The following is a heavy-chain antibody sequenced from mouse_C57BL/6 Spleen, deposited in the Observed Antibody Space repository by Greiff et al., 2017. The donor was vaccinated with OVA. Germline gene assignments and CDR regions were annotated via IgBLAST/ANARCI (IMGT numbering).Heavy chain of an antibody. J-gene: IGHJ4*01. CDR1: GFSLSTFGMG. V-gene: IGHV8-8*01. CDR3: ARIGSYYSNLYAMDY. Sequence: QVTLKVSGPGILQPSQTLSLTCSFSGFSLSTFGMGVGWIRQPSGKGLEWLAHIWWDDDKYYNPALKSRLTISKDTSKNQVFLKIANVDTADTATYYCARIGSYYSNLYAMDYWGQGTSVTVSS. CDR2: IWWDDDK. D-gene: IGHD2-5*01.